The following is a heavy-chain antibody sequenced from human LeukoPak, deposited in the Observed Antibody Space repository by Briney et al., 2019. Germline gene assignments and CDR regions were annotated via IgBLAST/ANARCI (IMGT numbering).Heavy chain of an antibody. D-gene: IGHD3-3*01. CDR1: GGSISSYY. J-gene: IGHJ6*03. CDR3: ARDQHYDFWSGYPNYYYMDV. V-gene: IGHV4-4*07. Sequence: SETLSLTCTVSGGSISSYYWSWIRQPAGKGLEWIGRIYTSGSTNYNPSLKSRVTMSVDTSKNQFSLKLSSVTAADTAVYYCARDQHYDFWSGYPNYYYMDVWGKGTTVTVSS. CDR2: IYTSGST.